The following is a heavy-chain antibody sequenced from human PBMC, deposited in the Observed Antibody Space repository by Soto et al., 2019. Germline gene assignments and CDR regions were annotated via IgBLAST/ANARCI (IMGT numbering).Heavy chain of an antibody. CDR1: GFTFGDYA. CDR2: IRSKAYGGTT. V-gene: IGHV3-49*04. D-gene: IGHD1-1*01. J-gene: IGHJ6*02. Sequence: GGSLRLSCTASGFTFGDYAMSWVRQAPGKGLEWVGFIRSKAYGGTTEYAASVKGRFTISRDDSKSIAYLQMNSLKTEDTAVYYCTRDLYWNYYYGMDVWGQGTTVTVSS. CDR3: TRDLYWNYYYGMDV.